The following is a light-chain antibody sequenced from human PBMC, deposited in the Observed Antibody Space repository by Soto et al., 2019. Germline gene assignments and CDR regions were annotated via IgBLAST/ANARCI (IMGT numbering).Light chain of an antibody. CDR1: SSDVGGYNY. V-gene: IGLV2-14*01. CDR2: GVS. Sequence: QSALTQPASVSGSPGQAITISCTGTSSDVGGYNYVSWDQHRPGKAPQLIIYGVSYRPSGVSNRFSGSKSGNTASLTISGLQAEDEADYYCSSYTANNTRLFGTGTKLTVL. CDR3: SSYTANNTRL. J-gene: IGLJ1*01.